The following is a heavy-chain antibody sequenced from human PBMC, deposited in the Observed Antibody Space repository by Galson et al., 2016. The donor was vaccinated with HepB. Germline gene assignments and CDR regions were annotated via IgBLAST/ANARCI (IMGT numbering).Heavy chain of an antibody. D-gene: IGHD6-19*01. J-gene: IGHJ4*02. CDR2: IYHSGST. CDR1: GGSISISNW. Sequence: ETLSLTCAVSGGSISISNWWSWVRQPPGKGLEWIGEIYHSGSTNYNPSLKSRVTISVDKSKNQFSLKLSSVTAADTAVYYCSRLGQQWLVRKYYFDYWGQGTLVTVSS. V-gene: IGHV4-4*02. CDR3: SRLGQQWLVRKYYFDY.